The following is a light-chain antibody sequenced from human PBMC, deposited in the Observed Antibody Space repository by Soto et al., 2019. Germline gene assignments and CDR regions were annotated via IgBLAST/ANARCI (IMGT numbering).Light chain of an antibody. J-gene: IGKJ4*01. CDR3: QQYDSWPPT. CDR2: GAS. CDR1: QSVSSN. V-gene: IGKV3-15*01. Sequence: KVISLSPATVSVSTGERATLSCRASQSVSSNLAWYQHKPGQAPRLLIYGASTRATGIPARFSGSGSGTEFTLTINGLQSEDFALYWCQQYDSWPPTLGGGTKVDI.